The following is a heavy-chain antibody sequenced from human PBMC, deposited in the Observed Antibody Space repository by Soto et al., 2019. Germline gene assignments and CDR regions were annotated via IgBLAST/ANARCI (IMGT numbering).Heavy chain of an antibody. D-gene: IGHD3-3*01. CDR2: IYYSGST. CDR3: ARRGSYHYDFWSGYLGDAFDI. Sequence: SETLSLTCTVSGGSISSYYWSWIRQPPGKGLEWIGYIYYSGSTNYNPSLKSRVTISVDTSKNQFSLKLSSVTAADTAVYYCARRGSYHYDFWSGYLGDAFDIWGQGTMVTVSS. J-gene: IGHJ3*02. CDR1: GGSISSYY. V-gene: IGHV4-59*08.